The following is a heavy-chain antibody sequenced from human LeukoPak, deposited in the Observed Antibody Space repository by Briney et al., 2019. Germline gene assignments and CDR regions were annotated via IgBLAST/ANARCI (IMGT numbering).Heavy chain of an antibody. V-gene: IGHV3-74*01. CDR3: ARANPGDLTP. CDR2: ITSDGSGK. Sequence: PGGSLRLSCAASGFTFTKYWIHWVRQAPGEGPVWVSRITSDGSGKNYADSVKGRFTISRDNAKNTAYLQMNSLRPEDTAVYYCARANPGDLTPRGQGTLVIVSS. CDR1: GFTFTKYW. J-gene: IGHJ5*02. D-gene: IGHD3-16*01.